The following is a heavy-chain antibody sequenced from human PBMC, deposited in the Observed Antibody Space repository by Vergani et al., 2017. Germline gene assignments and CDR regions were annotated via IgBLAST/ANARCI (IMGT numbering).Heavy chain of an antibody. J-gene: IGHJ5*02. CDR1: GGSISSYY. V-gene: IGHV4-31*03. Sequence: QVQLQESGPGLVKPSQTLSLTCTVSGGSISSYYWSWIRQHPGKGLEWIGYIYYSGSTYYNPSLKSRVTISVDTSKNQFSLKLSSVTAADTAVYYCARGTEAYYDFWSGRNNWFDPWGQGTLVTVSS. CDR3: ARGTEAYYDFWSGRNNWFDP. D-gene: IGHD3-3*01. CDR2: IYYSGST.